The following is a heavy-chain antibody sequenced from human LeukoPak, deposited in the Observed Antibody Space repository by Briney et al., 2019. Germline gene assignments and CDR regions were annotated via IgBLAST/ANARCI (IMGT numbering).Heavy chain of an antibody. Sequence: SETLSLTCAVYGGSFSGYYWSWIRQPPGKGLEWIGYIYYSGSTNYDPSLKSRVTISVDTSKNQFSLKLSSVTAADTAVYYCARYSSSPRSFFDPWGQGTLVTVSS. D-gene: IGHD6-6*01. V-gene: IGHV4-59*01. CDR3: ARYSSSPRSFFDP. CDR1: GGSFSGYY. J-gene: IGHJ5*02. CDR2: IYYSGST.